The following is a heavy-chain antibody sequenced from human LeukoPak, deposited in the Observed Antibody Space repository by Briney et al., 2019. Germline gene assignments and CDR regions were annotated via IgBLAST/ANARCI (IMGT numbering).Heavy chain of an antibody. CDR2: IYHSGST. V-gene: IGHV4-30-2*01. Sequence: SQTLSLTCAVSGGSISSGGYSWSWIRQPPGKGLEWIGYIYHSGSTYYNPSLKSRVTISVDRPKNQFSLKLSSVTAADTAVYYCASLYYYDSSGYSSGFDPWGQGTLVTVSS. CDR3: ASLYYYDSSGYSSGFDP. CDR1: GGSISSGGYS. D-gene: IGHD3-22*01. J-gene: IGHJ5*02.